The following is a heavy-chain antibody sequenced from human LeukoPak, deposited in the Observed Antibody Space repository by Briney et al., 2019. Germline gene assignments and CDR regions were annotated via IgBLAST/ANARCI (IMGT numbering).Heavy chain of an antibody. CDR1: GGSISSYY. Sequence: SETLSFTCTVSGGSISSYYWSWIRQPPGKGLEWIGYIYYSGSTNYNPSLKSRVTISVDTSKNQFSLKLSSVTAADTAVYYCARLGCSGRYSSGRCVGDWGQGTLVTVSS. D-gene: IGHD6-19*01. CDR2: IYYSGST. V-gene: IGHV4-59*08. J-gene: IGHJ4*02. CDR3: ARLGCSGRYSSGRCVGD.